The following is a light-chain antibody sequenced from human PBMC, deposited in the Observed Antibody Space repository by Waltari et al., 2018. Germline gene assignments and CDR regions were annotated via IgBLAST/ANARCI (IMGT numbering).Light chain of an antibody. CDR3: QQSYVVPPA. CDR1: ETISNY. J-gene: IGKJ1*01. V-gene: IGKV1-39*01. CDR2: GAS. Sequence: DILMTQSPSSLSAFVGDRVTITCRASETISNYLNWYQQRPGKAPKILIYGASSLQSGVPSRFSGSGSGTDFTLTISSLQPEDSATYYCQQSYVVPPAFGQGTKVEIK.